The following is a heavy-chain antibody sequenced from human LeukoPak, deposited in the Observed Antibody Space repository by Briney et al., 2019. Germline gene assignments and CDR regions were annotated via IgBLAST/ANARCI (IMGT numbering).Heavy chain of an antibody. D-gene: IGHD5-18*01. V-gene: IGHV1-69*04. Sequence: HVASVKVSCKASGGTFSSYAISWVRQAPGQGPEWMGRIIPIFGIANYAQKFQGRVTITADKSASTAYMELSSLRSEDTAVYYCARGSVDTAMVSEYYFDYWGQGTLVTVSS. CDR1: GGTFSSYA. J-gene: IGHJ4*02. CDR2: IIPIFGIA. CDR3: ARGSVDTAMVSEYYFDY.